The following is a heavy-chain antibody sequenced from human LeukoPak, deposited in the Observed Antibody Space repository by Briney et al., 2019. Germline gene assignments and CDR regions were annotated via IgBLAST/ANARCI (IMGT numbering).Heavy chain of an antibody. D-gene: IGHD4-11*01. V-gene: IGHV4-59*01. J-gene: IGHJ4*02. CDR2: IYYSGST. CDR3: ARTGHDYSNFYFDY. CDR1: GGSISSYY. Sequence: PSETLSLTCTVSGGSISSYYWSWIRQPPGKGLEWIGYIYYSGSTNYNPSLKSRVTISVDTSKNQFSLKLSSVTAADTAVYYCARTGHDYSNFYFDYWGQGTLVTVSS.